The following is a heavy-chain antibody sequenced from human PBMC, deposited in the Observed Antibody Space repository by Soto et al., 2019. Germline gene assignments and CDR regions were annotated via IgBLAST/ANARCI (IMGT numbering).Heavy chain of an antibody. J-gene: IGHJ4*02. CDR1: DASIGACD. Sequence: SETLPHTCTVSDASIGACDWSWIRQPPGQGLEWVASIYSSGKIDYNPSLESRLTISAATSKNQFSLNLRSVTAADTAVYYCGRDLGGSSGHCDSWGQGTLVPVSP. V-gene: IGHV4-59*01. CDR2: IYSSGKI. D-gene: IGHD6-19*01. CDR3: GRDLGGSSGHCDS.